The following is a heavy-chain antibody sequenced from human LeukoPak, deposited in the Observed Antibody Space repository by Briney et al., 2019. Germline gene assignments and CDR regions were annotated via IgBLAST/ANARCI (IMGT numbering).Heavy chain of an antibody. V-gene: IGHV1-69*01. D-gene: IGHD2-21*01. CDR3: AREGYCGGDCYSFDS. J-gene: IGHJ4*02. CDR1: GGTISSYA. CDR2: IIPIFGTA. Sequence: SVKVSCKASGGTISSYAISWVRQAPGQGLEWMGGIIPIFGTANYAQKFQGRVTITADESTSTAYMELSSLRSEDTAVYDCAREGYCGGDCYSFDSWGQGTLVTVSS.